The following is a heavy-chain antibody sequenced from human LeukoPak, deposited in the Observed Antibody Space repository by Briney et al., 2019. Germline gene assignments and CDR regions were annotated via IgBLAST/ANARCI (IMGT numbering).Heavy chain of an antibody. Sequence: GGSLRLSCVASGFTVSTDYMTWVRQAPGKGLEWVSVIYSGGTTYYADSVKGRFSISRDNSKNTLYLQMNSLRAEDTAVYYCARYDYGRSGFDYWGQGTLVTVSS. CDR3: ARYDYGRSGFDY. D-gene: IGHD5-12*01. J-gene: IGHJ4*02. CDR1: GFTVSTDY. V-gene: IGHV3-66*01. CDR2: IYSGGTT.